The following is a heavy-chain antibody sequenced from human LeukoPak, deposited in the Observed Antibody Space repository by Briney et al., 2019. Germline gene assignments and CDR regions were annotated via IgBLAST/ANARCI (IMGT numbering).Heavy chain of an antibody. CDR1: GYSFINYY. CDR2: IYPGGSDT. Sequence: GESLKISCRSSGYSFINYYIGWARQVPGKGLEWMGVIYPGGSDTTYSPSFRGQVVFSADRSTTTVYLQLTSLQASDTAIYYCARQYSSGWFRHFDYWGQGTLITVSS. J-gene: IGHJ4*01. V-gene: IGHV5-51*01. CDR3: ARQYSSGWFRHFDY. D-gene: IGHD3-22*01.